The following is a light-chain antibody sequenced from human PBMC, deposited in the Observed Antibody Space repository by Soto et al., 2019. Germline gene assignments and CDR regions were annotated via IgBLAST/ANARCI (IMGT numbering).Light chain of an antibody. Sequence: QSALTQPASVSGSPGQSITISCTGTSSDVGAYNYVSWYQHHPGKAPKLMIFEVSNRPSGVSHRFSGSKSGNTASLTISGLQPEDEATYYCSSYTSGSTVFGGGTKVTVL. V-gene: IGLV2-14*01. CDR2: EVS. CDR1: SSDVGAYNY. CDR3: SSYTSGSTV. J-gene: IGLJ2*01.